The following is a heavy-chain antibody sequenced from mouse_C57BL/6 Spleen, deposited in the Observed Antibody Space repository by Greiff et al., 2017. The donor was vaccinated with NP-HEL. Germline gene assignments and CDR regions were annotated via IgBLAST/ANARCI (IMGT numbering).Heavy chain of an antibody. J-gene: IGHJ2*01. V-gene: IGHV1-15*01. CDR2: IDPETGGT. Sequence: VKLQESGAELVRPGASVTLSCKASGYTFTDYEMHWVKQTPVHGLEWIGAIDPETGGTAYNQKFKGKAILTADKSSSTAYMELRSLTSEDSAVYYCTRPNYYDSSRLYFDYWGQGTTLTVSS. CDR3: TRPNYYDSSRLYFDY. CDR1: GYTFTDYE. D-gene: IGHD1-1*01.